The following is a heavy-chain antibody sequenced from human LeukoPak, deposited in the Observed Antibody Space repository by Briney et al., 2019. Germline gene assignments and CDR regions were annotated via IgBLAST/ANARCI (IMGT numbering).Heavy chain of an antibody. CDR1: GFIFSGYW. J-gene: IGHJ1*01. Sequence: PGGSLRLSCAASGFIFSGYWMTWVRQAPGKGLEWVANIKHDGSAANYLNSVRGRFTVSRDNAKNSLYLQLNSLRAEDTAVYYCARDASGFYYTSGVIEDWGRGTPVTVSS. CDR3: ARDASGFYYTSGVIED. D-gene: IGHD3-22*01. V-gene: IGHV3-7*01. CDR2: IKHDGSAA.